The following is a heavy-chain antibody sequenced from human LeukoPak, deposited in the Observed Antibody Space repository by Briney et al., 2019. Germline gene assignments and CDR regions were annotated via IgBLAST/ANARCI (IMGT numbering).Heavy chain of an antibody. CDR3: ARRIAAAGRVGYFDY. J-gene: IGHJ4*02. CDR2: ISYDGSNK. V-gene: IGHV3-30-3*01. D-gene: IGHD6-13*01. CDR1: GFTFSASP. Sequence: PGGSLKLSCAASGFTFSASPIHWVRQASRKGLEWVALISYDGSNKYYADSVKGRFTISRDNSKNTLYLQMNSLNIEDTAVFYCARRIAAAGRVGYFDYWGQGTLVTVSS.